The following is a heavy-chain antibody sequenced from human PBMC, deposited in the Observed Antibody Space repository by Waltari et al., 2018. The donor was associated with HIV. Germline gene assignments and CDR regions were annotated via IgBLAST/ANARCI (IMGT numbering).Heavy chain of an antibody. D-gene: IGHD1-1*01. V-gene: IGHV3-7*04. CDR3: ARGSNINWETISDY. CDR1: GFTFSSSW. CDR2: IKQDGSEK. J-gene: IGHJ4*02. Sequence: EVELVESGGGLVQPGGSLRLSCEGSGFTFSSSWMSWVRQAPGKGLEWVANIKQDGSEKYYVDSVKGRFTISRDNAKNSLYLQMNSLRAEDTAVYYCARGSNINWETISDYWGQGTLVTVSS.